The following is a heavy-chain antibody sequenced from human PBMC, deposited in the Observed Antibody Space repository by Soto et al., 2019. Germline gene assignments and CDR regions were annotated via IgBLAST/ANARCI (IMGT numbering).Heavy chain of an antibody. CDR2: IVVGSGNT. V-gene: IGHV1-58*01. CDR3: AAEYYDSSGYVYYYGMEV. J-gene: IGHJ6*01. CDR1: GFTFTSSA. D-gene: IGHD3-22*01. Sequence: ASVKVSCKASGFTFTSSAVQWVRQSRGQRLEWIGWIVVGSGNTNYAQKFQERVTITRDMSTSTAYMELSSLRSEDTAVYYCAAEYYDSSGYVYYYGMEVWGQVTTVTVSP.